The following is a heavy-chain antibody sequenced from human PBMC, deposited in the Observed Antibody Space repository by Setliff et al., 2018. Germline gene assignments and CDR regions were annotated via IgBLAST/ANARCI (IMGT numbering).Heavy chain of an antibody. D-gene: IGHD2-21*01. CDR3: ARGYCDGIGCPAPLYYFDS. CDR1: GYSFTLYA. Sequence: ASVKVSCKASGYSFTLYAMHWMRQAPGQRLEWMGWMNVDNGKTEYSQEFQDRVTFTRDTFAETAYMELRSLTSDDMAVYYCARGYCDGIGCPAPLYYFDSWGQGTLVTSPQ. J-gene: IGHJ4*02. V-gene: IGHV1-3*03. CDR2: MNVDNGKT.